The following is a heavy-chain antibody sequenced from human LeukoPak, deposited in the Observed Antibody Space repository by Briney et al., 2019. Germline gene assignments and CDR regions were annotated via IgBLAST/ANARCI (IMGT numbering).Heavy chain of an antibody. CDR3: AKDHDYDRVPHDAFDI. CDR1: GFTFSSYA. J-gene: IGHJ3*02. Sequence: GGSLRLSCAASGFTFSSYAMSWVRQAPGKGLEWVSAISGSGGSTYYADSVKGRFTISRDNSKNTLYLQMNSLRAEDTAVYYCAKDHDYDRVPHDAFDIWGQGTMVTVSS. D-gene: IGHD3-22*01. CDR2: ISGSGGST. V-gene: IGHV3-23*01.